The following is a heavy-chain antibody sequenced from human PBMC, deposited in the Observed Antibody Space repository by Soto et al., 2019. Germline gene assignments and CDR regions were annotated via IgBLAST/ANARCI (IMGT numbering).Heavy chain of an antibody. Sequence: QVQLQESGPGLVKPSETRSLICSDSGGCISSHNWGWIRLPPGKGLEWIGYIRDSGDTSYNPSLNSRVTMSLDTSKKEFSLKLTSVTDADTAVYYCVRQGFGALHGLVDDWGQGTTVTVSS. CDR1: GGCISSHN. D-gene: IGHD3-10*01. J-gene: IGHJ6*02. V-gene: IGHV4-59*08. CDR3: VRQGFGALHGLVDD. CDR2: IRDSGDT.